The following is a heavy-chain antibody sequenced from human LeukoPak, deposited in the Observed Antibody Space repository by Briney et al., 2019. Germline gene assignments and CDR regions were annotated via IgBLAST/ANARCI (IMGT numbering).Heavy chain of an antibody. CDR1: GGTFSSYT. CDR2: IIPILGIA. V-gene: IGHV1-69*02. CDR3: ASGWYSSGWYRGYNWFDP. D-gene: IGHD6-19*01. Sequence: SVKVSCKASGGTFSSYTISWVRQAPGQGLEWMGRIIPILGIANYAQKFQGRVTITADKSTSTAYMELSSLRSEDTAVYYCASGWYSSGWYRGYNWFDPWRQGTLVTVSS. J-gene: IGHJ5*02.